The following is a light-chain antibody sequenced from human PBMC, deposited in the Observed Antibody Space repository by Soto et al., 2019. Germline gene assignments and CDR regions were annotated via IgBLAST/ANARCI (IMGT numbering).Light chain of an antibody. CDR3: QQRSSWPLT. J-gene: IGKJ4*01. Sequence: EIVLTQSPATLSLSPGEPATLSCRASQSVSSSLAWYQQNPGQTPRLLIYDASNRATGIPARFSGSGSGTDFTLTVSSLEPEDFAVYYCQQRSSWPLTFGGGTKVEIK. CDR2: DAS. CDR1: QSVSSS. V-gene: IGKV3-11*01.